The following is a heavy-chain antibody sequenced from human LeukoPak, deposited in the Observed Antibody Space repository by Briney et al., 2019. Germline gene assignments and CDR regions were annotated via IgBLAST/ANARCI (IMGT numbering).Heavy chain of an antibody. V-gene: IGHV4-34*01. CDR1: GGSFSGYY. Sequence: SETLSLTCAVYGGSFSGYYWSWIRQPPGKGLEWIGEINHSGSTNYNPSLKSRVTISVDTSKNQLSLKLSSVTAADTAVYYCARGNSYGFFAYAYWGQGTLVTVSS. D-gene: IGHD5-18*01. J-gene: IGHJ4*02. CDR3: ARGNSYGFFAYAY. CDR2: INHSGST.